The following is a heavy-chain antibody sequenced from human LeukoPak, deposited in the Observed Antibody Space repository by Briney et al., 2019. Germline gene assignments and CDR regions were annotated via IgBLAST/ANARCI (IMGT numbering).Heavy chain of an antibody. D-gene: IGHD4-17*01. CDR1: GGSISSGGYS. J-gene: IGHJ4*02. Sequence: PSETLSLTCGVSGGSISSGGYSRGWIRQPPGKGLEWIGYMYYSGNTYYNPSLKSRVSISVDTSKNQFSLRLSSVTAADTAVYYCARVTDYGPSSKQFDYWGQGTLVTVSS. CDR2: MYYSGNT. V-gene: IGHV4-30-4*07. CDR3: ARVTDYGPSSKQFDY.